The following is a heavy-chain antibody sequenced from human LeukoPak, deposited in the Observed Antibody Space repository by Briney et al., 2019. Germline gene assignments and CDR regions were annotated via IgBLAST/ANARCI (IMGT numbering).Heavy chain of an antibody. CDR1: GYIFTKYA. Sequence: GASVKVSCKASGYIFTKYAINWVRQAPGQGLQWMGWINTKSGNPAYAPAFAGRFGFSLDTSLSTAYLQITNLEAEDTAVYFCARDTNSSGLLGVWGQGTLVTVSS. D-gene: IGHD3-22*01. J-gene: IGHJ4*02. CDR2: INTKSGNP. V-gene: IGHV7-4-1*02. CDR3: ARDTNSSGLLGV.